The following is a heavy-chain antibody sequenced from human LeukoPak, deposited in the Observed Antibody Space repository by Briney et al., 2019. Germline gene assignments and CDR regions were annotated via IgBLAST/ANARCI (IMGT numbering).Heavy chain of an antibody. J-gene: IGHJ4*02. CDR3: ARVGRSGSYDY. CDR1: RYTFTGYY. V-gene: IGHV1-2*06. Sequence: ASVKVSRMASRYTFTGYYMHWVRPAPAQGGEWMGRINPNSGGTNYAQKFQGTVTMTRDTSISTAYMELSRLRSDDTAVYYCARVGRSGSYDYWGQGTLVTVSS. D-gene: IGHD1-26*01. CDR2: INPNSGGT.